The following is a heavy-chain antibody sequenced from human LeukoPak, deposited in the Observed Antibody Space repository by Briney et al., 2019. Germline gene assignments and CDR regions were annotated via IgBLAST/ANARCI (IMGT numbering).Heavy chain of an antibody. CDR2: INIDETST. CDR3: ARQSRATPDH. J-gene: IGHJ4*02. D-gene: IGHD4-23*01. CDR1: GFTFSNYW. V-gene: IGHV3-74*01. Sequence: GGSLRLSCAASGFTFSNYWMHWVRQAPGRGLMWVSRINIDETSTTYADSVKGRFTISRDNAKNTLYLQMNSLRADDTAVYYCARQSRATPDHWGQGTLVTVSS.